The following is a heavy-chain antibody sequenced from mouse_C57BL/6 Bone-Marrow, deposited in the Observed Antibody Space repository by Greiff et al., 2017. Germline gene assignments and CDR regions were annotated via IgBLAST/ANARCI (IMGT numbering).Heavy chain of an antibody. Sequence: QVHVKQSGPELVKPGASVKISCTASGYAFSSSWMNWVKQRPGKGLEWIGRIYPGDGDTNYTGKFKGKATLPADKSSSTAYMQLSRLTSEDSAVYCCARNGYFLLDYWGQGTTLTVSS. V-gene: IGHV1-82*01. D-gene: IGHD2-3*01. CDR3: ARNGYFLLDY. CDR1: GYAFSSSW. CDR2: IYPGDGDT. J-gene: IGHJ2*01.